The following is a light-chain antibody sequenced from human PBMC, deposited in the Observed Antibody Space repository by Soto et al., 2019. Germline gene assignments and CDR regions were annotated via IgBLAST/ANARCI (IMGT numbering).Light chain of an antibody. CDR1: QSVSNW. CDR3: QHFDSYSPTWT. Sequence: DIQLTQSPSTLSASVGDRVTITCRASQSVSNWLAWFQQKPGKAPKLLIYKASSLESGVPSRFSGSGSGTEFTLTISSLQPDDFATYYCQHFDSYSPTWTFGQGTKVEI. CDR2: KAS. J-gene: IGKJ1*01. V-gene: IGKV1-5*03.